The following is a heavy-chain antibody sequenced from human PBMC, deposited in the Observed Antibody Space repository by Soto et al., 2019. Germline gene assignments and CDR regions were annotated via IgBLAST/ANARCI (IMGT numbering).Heavy chain of an antibody. CDR1: GGPIRSFH. D-gene: IGHD1-1*01. J-gene: IGHJ4*02. Sequence: TSQTKSHTKIVAGGPIRSFHWSWSRQLPGKGLEWIGCLYYSGSTLYNPSLKSRVTISLDTSKNQFSLKLSSVTAAFTAVYYCARFYDNSDFDFWGQGTPVTVSP. CDR2: LYYSGST. V-gene: IGHV4-59*08. CDR3: ARFYDNSDFDF.